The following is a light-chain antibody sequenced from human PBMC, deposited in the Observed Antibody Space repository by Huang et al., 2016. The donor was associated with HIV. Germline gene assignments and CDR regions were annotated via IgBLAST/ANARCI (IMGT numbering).Light chain of an antibody. J-gene: IGKJ5*01. Sequence: EIVLTQSPGTLSLSPGERATLSCRASQSVTSNYLAWYQKKPGQAPRLLIYGASSRATGIPDRFSGSGSGTDFTLTVSRLEPEDFAMYYCQQYGNSLTFGQGTRLEIK. CDR3: QQYGNSLT. CDR2: GAS. CDR1: QSVTSNY. V-gene: IGKV3-20*01.